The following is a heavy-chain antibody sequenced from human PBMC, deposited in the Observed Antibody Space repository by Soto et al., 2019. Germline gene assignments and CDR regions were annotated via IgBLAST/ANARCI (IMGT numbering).Heavy chain of an antibody. CDR2: ISGTRADK. Sequence: TAGSQRHTVAYSECTFIGYTMNMVRQAPGSGLEWISFISGTRADKYYADSVKGRFIISGDNAKNSLYLQMNSLRVEDKAVYYCVRDWSFAFDYRGQGTLVTVS. J-gene: IGHJ4*02. V-gene: IGHV3-21*05. CDR3: VRDWSFAFDY. CDR1: ECTFIGYT.